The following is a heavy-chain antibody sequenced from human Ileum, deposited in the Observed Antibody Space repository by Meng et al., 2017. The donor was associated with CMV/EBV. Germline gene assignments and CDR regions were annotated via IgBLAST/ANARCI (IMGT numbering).Heavy chain of an antibody. CDR2: LYSGGNT. CDR1: GFTVSSTY. CDR3: GREIVGGATALDY. D-gene: IGHD1-26*01. Sequence: GESLKISCAASGFTVSSTYMNWVRQAPGKGLEWVSVLYSGGNTYYADSVKGRFTISRDNSKNTLYLQMNSLRAEDTAVYYCGREIVGGATALDYWGQGTLVTVSS. J-gene: IGHJ4*02. V-gene: IGHV3-53*01.